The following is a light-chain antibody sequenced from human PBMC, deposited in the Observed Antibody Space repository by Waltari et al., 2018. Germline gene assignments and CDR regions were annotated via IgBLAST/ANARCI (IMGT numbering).Light chain of an antibody. CDR3: ATWDDSLNGWV. CDR1: SSNISKKP. Sequence: QSVLTQPPSASGTPGQRVTISCSGRSSNISKKPVNWYQHLPGTAPKLLIYKNGQRPSGVPDRFSGSKSGTSASLAISGLQSEDEADYYCATWDDSLNGWVFGGGTKLTVL. J-gene: IGLJ3*02. V-gene: IGLV1-44*01. CDR2: KNG.